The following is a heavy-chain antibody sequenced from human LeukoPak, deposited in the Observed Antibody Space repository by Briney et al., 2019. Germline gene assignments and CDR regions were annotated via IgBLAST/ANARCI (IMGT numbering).Heavy chain of an antibody. CDR2: ISAYNGNT. D-gene: IGHD4-11*01. V-gene: IGHV1-18*01. CDR1: GYTFTSYG. CDR3: ARDLPDDYRWFDP. Sequence: VASVKVSCKASGYTFTSYGISWVRQAPGQGLEWMGWISAYNGNTNYAQKLQGRVTMTTDTSTSTAYMELRGLRSDDTAVYYCARDLPDDYRWFDPWGQGTLVTVSS. J-gene: IGHJ5*02.